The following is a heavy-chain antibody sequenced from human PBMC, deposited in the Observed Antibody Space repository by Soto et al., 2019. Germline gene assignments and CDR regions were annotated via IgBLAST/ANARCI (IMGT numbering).Heavy chain of an antibody. CDR2: IYWNDDK. J-gene: IGHJ3*02. V-gene: IGHV2-5*01. CDR3: AHAAYYYDSFGAFDI. Sequence: SGPTLVNPTQTLTLTCTLSGFSLSTSGVGVGWIRQPPGKALEWLALIYWNDDKRYSPSLRSRLTITKDTSKNQVVLTMTNMDPVDTATYYCAHAAYYYDSFGAFDIWGQGTMVTVSS. D-gene: IGHD3-22*01. CDR1: GFSLSTSGVG.